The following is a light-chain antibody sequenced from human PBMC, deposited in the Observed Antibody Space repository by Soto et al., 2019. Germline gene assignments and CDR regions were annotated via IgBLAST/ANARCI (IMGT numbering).Light chain of an antibody. Sequence: DIQMTQSPSTLSASVGDRVTIICRASQTISSWLAWYQQKGGQAPKLLISKASILDSGVPSRFSGSGAGTEVNLSISTLQPDECAPDYCLEYYGFIWPFGQVTTGDI. CDR3: LEYYGFIWP. CDR2: KAS. V-gene: IGKV1-5*03. CDR1: QTISSW. J-gene: IGKJ1*01.